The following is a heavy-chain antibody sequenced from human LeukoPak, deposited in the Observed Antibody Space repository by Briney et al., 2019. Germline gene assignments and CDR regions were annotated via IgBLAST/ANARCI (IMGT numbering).Heavy chain of an antibody. V-gene: IGHV3-23*01. Sequence: GGSLRLSCATSGFPFETNAMSWVRQAPGKGLEWVATIGNTETFYADSVTGRFTISRDNSKNTVNLQMNRLRVEDTAIYYCAKDWIQFNRVFDCLDSWGQGTLVTVSS. D-gene: IGHD2-21*01. J-gene: IGHJ4*02. CDR2: IGNTET. CDR1: GFPFETNA. CDR3: AKDWIQFNRVFDCLDS.